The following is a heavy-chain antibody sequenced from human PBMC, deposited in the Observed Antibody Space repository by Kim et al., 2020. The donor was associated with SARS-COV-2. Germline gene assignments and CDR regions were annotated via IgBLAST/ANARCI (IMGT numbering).Heavy chain of an antibody. V-gene: IGHV3-30*04. D-gene: IGHD1-26*01. CDR3: ARDPDSGSYYDDAFDI. Sequence: GLEWVAFISYDGRNKYYADSVEGRFTISRDNSKNTLYLQMNSLRAEDTAVYYCARDPDSGSYYDDAFDIWGQGTMVTVSS. CDR2: ISYDGRNK. J-gene: IGHJ3*02.